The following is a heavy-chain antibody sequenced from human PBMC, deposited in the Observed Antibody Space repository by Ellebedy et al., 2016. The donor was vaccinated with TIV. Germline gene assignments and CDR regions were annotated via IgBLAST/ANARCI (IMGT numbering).Heavy chain of an antibody. CDR2: IIPIFGTA. CDR3: ATDPLSRSYGMDV. J-gene: IGHJ6*02. V-gene: IGHV1-69*06. Sequence: AASVKVSCKASGGTFSSYAISWVRQAPGQGLEWMGGIIPIFGTANYAQKFQGRVTMTEDTSTDTAYMELSSLRSEDTAVYYCATDPLSRSYGMDVWGQGTTVTVSS. D-gene: IGHD3-10*01. CDR1: GGTFSSYA.